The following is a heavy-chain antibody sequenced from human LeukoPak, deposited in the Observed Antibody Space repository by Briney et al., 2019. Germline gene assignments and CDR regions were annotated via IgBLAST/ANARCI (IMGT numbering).Heavy chain of an antibody. CDR3: AKVTNIAAKVPNYFDY. CDR2: ISGSGGST. V-gene: IGHV3-23*01. D-gene: IGHD6-13*01. CDR1: GFTFSSYA. J-gene: IGHJ4*02. Sequence: GGSLRLSCAASGFTFSSYAMSWVRQAPGQGLEWVSAISGSGGSTYYADSVKGRFTISRDNSKNTLYLQMNSLRAEDTAVYYCAKVTNIAAKVPNYFDYWGQGTLVTVSS.